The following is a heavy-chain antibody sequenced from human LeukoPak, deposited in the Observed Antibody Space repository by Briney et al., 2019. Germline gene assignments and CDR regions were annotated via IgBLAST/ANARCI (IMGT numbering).Heavy chain of an antibody. J-gene: IGHJ4*02. CDR1: GGSISSYY. CDR2: IDYSGST. CDR3: VREGSGPLDY. Sequence: PSETLSLTCTAYGGSISSYYWNWIRQPPGKGLEWFGYIDYSGSTNYNPSLKSRVTISVDTSKKQFSLKLSSVTAADTAVYYCVREGSGPLDYWGQGTLVTVSS. V-gene: IGHV4-59*01. D-gene: IGHD6-25*01.